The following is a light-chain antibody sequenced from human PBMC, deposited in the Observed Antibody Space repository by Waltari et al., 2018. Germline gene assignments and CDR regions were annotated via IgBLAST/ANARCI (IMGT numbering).Light chain of an antibody. Sequence: DIVMTQSPDSLPVSLGERPTITCKSDQSVSYSSNNKNYLAWYRQKPGQPPQLLISWASTREFGVPDRFSGSGSGTDFTLTISSLQDEDVAVYYCQQYYAVPPTFGPGTKVEIK. CDR2: WAS. J-gene: IGKJ1*01. V-gene: IGKV4-1*01. CDR1: QSVSYSSNNKNY. CDR3: QQYYAVPPT.